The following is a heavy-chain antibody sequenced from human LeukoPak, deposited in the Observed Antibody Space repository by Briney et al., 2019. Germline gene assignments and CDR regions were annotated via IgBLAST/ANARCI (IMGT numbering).Heavy chain of an antibody. CDR2: IFPSGGEI. CDR1: GFTFSTFA. V-gene: IGHV3-23*01. J-gene: IGHJ4*02. Sequence: GGSLRLSCAAPGFTFSTFAMIWVRQPPGKGLEWVSSIFPSGGEIHYADSVRGRFTISRDNSKSTLSLQMNSLRAEDTAVYYCARQKYQRGPDVSYFDYWGQGTLVTVSS. CDR3: ARQKYQRGPDVSYFDY. D-gene: IGHD2-8*01.